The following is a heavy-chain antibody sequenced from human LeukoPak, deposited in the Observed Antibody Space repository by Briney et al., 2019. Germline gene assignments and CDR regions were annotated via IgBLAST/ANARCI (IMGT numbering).Heavy chain of an antibody. D-gene: IGHD6-13*01. CDR3: AKDWGGIAAAGTYDY. CDR2: ISGSGGST. Sequence: GGSLRLSCAASGFTFSSYAMSWVRQAPGKGLEWVSAISGSGGSTYYADSVKGRFTIYRDNSKNTLYLQMNSLRAEDTAVYYCAKDWGGIAAAGTYDYWGQGTLVTVSS. CDR1: GFTFSSYA. V-gene: IGHV3-23*01. J-gene: IGHJ4*02.